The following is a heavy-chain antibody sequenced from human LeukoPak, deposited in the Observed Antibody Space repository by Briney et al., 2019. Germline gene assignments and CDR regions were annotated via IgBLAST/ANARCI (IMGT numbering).Heavy chain of an antibody. CDR1: GFTFDDYA. CDR3: AKDGNYGSGSYSPLYFDY. Sequence: GRSLRLSCAASGFTFDDYAMHWVRQAPGKGLEWVSAISWNSGSIGYADSVKGRFTISRDNAKNSLYLQMNSLRAEDTALYYCAKDGNYGSGSYSPLYFDYWGQGTLVTVSS. D-gene: IGHD3-10*01. J-gene: IGHJ4*02. CDR2: ISWNSGSI. V-gene: IGHV3-9*01.